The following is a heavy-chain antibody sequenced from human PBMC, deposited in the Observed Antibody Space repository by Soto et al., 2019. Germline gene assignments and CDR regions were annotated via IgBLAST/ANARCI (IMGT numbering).Heavy chain of an antibody. CDR1: GGSISSYY. J-gene: IGHJ6*03. D-gene: IGHD6-13*01. CDR2: IYYSGST. V-gene: IGHV4-59*01. CDR3: ARVLALTRGNLQQLELPFMDV. Sequence: SETLSLTCTVSGGSISSYYWSWIRQPPGKGLEWIGYIYYSGSTNYNPSLKSRVTISVDTSKNQFSLKLSSVTAADTAVYYCARVLALTRGNLQQLELPFMDVWGKGTTVTVSS.